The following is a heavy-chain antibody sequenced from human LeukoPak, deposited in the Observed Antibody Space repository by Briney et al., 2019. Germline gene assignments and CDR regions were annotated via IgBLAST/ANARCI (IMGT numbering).Heavy chain of an antibody. Sequence: GGSLRLSCAASGFTFSSYAMSWVRQAPGKGLEWVSAISGSGGSTYYADSVKGRFTISRDNSKNTLYLQMNSLRAEDTAVYYCAKDGRGAVAAFPWFDPWGQGTLVTVSS. CDR1: GFTFSSYA. CDR2: ISGSGGST. J-gene: IGHJ5*02. D-gene: IGHD6-19*01. CDR3: AKDGRGAVAAFPWFDP. V-gene: IGHV3-23*01.